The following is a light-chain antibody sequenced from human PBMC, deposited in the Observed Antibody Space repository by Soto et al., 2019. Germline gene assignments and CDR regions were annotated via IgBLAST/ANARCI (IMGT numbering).Light chain of an antibody. CDR1: DIGSKS. J-gene: IGLJ2*01. CDR3: QVWDSSSDPVV. V-gene: IGLV3-21*04. Sequence: SYELTQPPSVSVAPGKTARITCGGNDIGSKSVHWYQQKPGQAPVLVIYSDSDRPSGIPERFSGSNSGNTATLTISRVEAGDEADYYCQVWDSSSDPVVFGGGTKVTVL. CDR2: SDS.